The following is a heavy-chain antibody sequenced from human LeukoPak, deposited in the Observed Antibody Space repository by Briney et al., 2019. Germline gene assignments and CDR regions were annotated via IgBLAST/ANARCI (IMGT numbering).Heavy chain of an antibody. J-gene: IGHJ6*02. Sequence: GASVHFSCTASGYTSTSYDINWVRPASRQGLEWMGCKNPNSGNTGYAQKFQGRVTMTRNTSISTAYMELSSLRSEDTAVYYCARVYAPQQWLVHVLSRYYYYGMDVWGQGTTVTVSS. CDR1: GYTSTSYD. D-gene: IGHD6-19*01. CDR2: KNPNSGNT. V-gene: IGHV1-8*01. CDR3: ARVYAPQQWLVHVLSRYYYYGMDV.